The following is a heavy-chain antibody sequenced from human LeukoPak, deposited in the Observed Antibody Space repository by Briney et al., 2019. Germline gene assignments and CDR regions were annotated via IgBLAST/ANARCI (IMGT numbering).Heavy chain of an antibody. J-gene: IGHJ6*02. D-gene: IGHD3-16*01. Sequence: ASVKVSCKASGDTFTNNYVHWVRQAPGQGLEWMGIINPSGGSTSYAQKFQGRVTMTRDTSTSTVYMDLSSLRSEDTAVYYCAKVSYDYVWSGGMDVWGQGTTVSVSS. CDR3: AKVSYDYVWSGGMDV. CDR2: INPSGGST. V-gene: IGHV1-46*01. CDR1: GDTFTNNY.